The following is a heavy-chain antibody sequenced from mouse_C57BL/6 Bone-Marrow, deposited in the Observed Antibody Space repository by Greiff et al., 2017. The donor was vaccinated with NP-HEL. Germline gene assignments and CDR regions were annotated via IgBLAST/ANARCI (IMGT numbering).Heavy chain of an antibody. V-gene: IGHV5-6*01. CDR3: ARPPGFFAY. CDR2: ISSGGSYT. CDR1: GFTFSSYG. Sequence: EVQVVESGGDLVKPGGSLKLSCAASGFTFSSYGMSWVRQTPDKRLEWVATISSGGSYTYYPDSVKGRFTISRDNAKNTLYLQMSSLKSEDTAMYYCARPPGFFAYWGQGTLVTVSA. J-gene: IGHJ3*01.